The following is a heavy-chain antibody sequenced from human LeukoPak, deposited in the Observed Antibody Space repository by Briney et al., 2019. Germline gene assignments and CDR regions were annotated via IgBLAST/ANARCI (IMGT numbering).Heavy chain of an antibody. CDR1: GFTFSSYG. V-gene: IGHV3-7*01. CDR2: INPDGRDT. Sequence: GGSLRLSCAASGFTFSSYGMHWVRQAPGKGLEWVAHINPDGRDTYYVDSVKGRFTISRDNAQNSMYPQMNSLRVEDTAVYYCTSWGDTTAEYFQRWGQGTLVTVSS. J-gene: IGHJ1*01. CDR3: TSWGDTTAEYFQR. D-gene: IGHD2-21*02.